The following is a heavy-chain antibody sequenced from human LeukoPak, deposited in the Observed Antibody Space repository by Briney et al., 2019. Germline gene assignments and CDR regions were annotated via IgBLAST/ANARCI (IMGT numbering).Heavy chain of an antibody. V-gene: IGHV1-46*01. CDR2: INPSGGST. D-gene: IGHD3-10*01. CDR1: GYTFTSYY. Sequence: ASVKVSCKASGYTFTSYYMHWVRQAPGQGLEWMGIINPSGGSTSYAQKFQGRVTMTRDMSTSTVYMELSSLRSEDTAVYYCARVGAYGSGSYYYYYYMDVWGKGTTVTISS. J-gene: IGHJ6*03. CDR3: ARVGAYGSGSYYYYYYMDV.